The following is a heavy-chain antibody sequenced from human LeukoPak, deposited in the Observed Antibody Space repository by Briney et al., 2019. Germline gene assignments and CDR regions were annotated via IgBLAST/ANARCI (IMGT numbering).Heavy chain of an antibody. D-gene: IGHD2-2*01. CDR3: ARRQIDCSTTSCYVDY. V-gene: IGHV1-46*01. J-gene: IGHJ4*02. CDR1: GYTFTSYY. CDR2: INPSGGST. Sequence: ASVTVSCKASGYTFTSYYMHWVRQAPGQGLEGMGLINPSGGSTSYAQKFQGRVTMTRDTPITTAYMELSRLRSDDTAVYYCARRQIDCSTTSCYVDYWGQGTLVTVSS.